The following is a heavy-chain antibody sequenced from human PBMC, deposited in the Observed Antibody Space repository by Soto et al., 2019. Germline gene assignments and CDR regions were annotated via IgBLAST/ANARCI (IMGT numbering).Heavy chain of an antibody. Sequence: EVQLVESGGGLVQPGGSLRLSCAASGFTFSSYSMNWVRQAPGKGLEWVSYISSSSSTIYYAESVRGRFTIARDNAKNSMYLQVNRLRDEDTAVYYCARGANDYWGPGTLVTVSS. CDR2: ISSSSSTI. J-gene: IGHJ4*02. V-gene: IGHV3-48*02. CDR3: ARGANDY. D-gene: IGHD5-12*01. CDR1: GFTFSSYS.